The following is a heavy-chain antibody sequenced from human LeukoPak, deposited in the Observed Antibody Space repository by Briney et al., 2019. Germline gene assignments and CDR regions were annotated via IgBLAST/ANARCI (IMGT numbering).Heavy chain of an antibody. CDR3: AREPHCSGGSCYSRGFPFE. J-gene: IGHJ4*02. CDR2: IYYSGGT. D-gene: IGHD2-15*01. Sequence: SETLSLTCTVSGGSISSYYWSWIRQPPGKGLEWIGYIYYSGGTNYNPSLKSRVTISVDTSKNQFSLKLSSVTAADTAVYYCAREPHCSGGSCYSRGFPFEWGQGTLVTVSS. CDR1: GGSISSYY. V-gene: IGHV4-59*01.